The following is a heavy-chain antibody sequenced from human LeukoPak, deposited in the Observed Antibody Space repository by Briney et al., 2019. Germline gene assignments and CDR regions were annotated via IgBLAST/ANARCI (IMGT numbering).Heavy chain of an antibody. D-gene: IGHD6-13*01. CDR3: ARDQQTQRRIAAAGYYYYYGMDV. CDR2: INPNSGGT. V-gene: IGHV1-2*02. Sequence: ASVKVSCKASGYTFTGYYMHWVRQAPGQGLEWMGWINPNSGGTNYAQKFQGRVTMTRDTSISTAYMELSRLRSDDTAVYYCARDQQTQRRIAAAGYYYYYGMDVWGQGTTVTVSS. J-gene: IGHJ6*02. CDR1: GYTFTGYY.